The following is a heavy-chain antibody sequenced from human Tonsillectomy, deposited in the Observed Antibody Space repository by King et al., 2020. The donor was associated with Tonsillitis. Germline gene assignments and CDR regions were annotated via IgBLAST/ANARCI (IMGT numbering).Heavy chain of an antibody. CDR3: ARDYYDSSGYYYGAY. J-gene: IGHJ4*02. Sequence: DVQLVESGGGLVQPGGSLRLSCAASGFTFSSYNMNWVRQAPGKGLEWVSYISSSSSTIYYADSVKGRFTISRDNAKNSLYLQMNSLRAEDTAVYYCARDYYDSSGYYYGAYWGQGTLVTVSS. D-gene: IGHD3-22*01. CDR2: ISSSSSTI. CDR1: GFTFSSYN. V-gene: IGHV3-48*04.